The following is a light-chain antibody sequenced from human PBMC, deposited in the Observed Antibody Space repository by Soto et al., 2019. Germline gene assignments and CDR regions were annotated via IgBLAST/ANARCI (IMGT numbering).Light chain of an antibody. CDR2: EDS. V-gene: IGLV2-14*02. CDR3: ASYIHSGNLDVL. Sequence: QSVLTQPASVSGSPGQSITISCTGTSSDDGSYNLVSWYQQHPGKAPKFIIYEDSKRPSGVSNRFSGSRSGNTASLTISGLQAEDEAHYYCASYIHSGNLDVLFGGGTKLTVL. CDR1: SSDDGSYNL. J-gene: IGLJ2*01.